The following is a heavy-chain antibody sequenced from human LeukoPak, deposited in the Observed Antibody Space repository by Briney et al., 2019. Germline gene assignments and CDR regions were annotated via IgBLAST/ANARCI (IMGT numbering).Heavy chain of an antibody. CDR1: GLTFSNAW. CDR3: TTGSSSAYYSNYYYYGMDV. Sequence: GGSLRLSCAASGLTFSNAWMSWVRQAPGKGLEWVGRIKSKTDGGTTDYAAPVKGRFTISRDDSKNTLYLQMNSLKTEDTAVYYCTTGSSSAYYSNYYYYGMDVWGQGTTVTVSS. V-gene: IGHV3-15*01. J-gene: IGHJ6*02. CDR2: IKSKTDGGTT. D-gene: IGHD4-4*01.